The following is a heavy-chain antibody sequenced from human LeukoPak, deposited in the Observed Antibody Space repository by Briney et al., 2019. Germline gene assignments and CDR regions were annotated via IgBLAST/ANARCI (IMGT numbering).Heavy chain of an antibody. CDR1: GYTFTSYD. CDR3: AREGYSSGGFDY. J-gene: IGHJ4*02. D-gene: IGHD6-19*01. V-gene: IGHV1-8*01. Sequence: ASVKVSCKASGYTFTSYDINWVRQATGQGLEWMGWMNPNRGNTGYAQKFQGRVTMTRNTSISTAYMELSSLRSEDTAVYYCAREGYSSGGFDYWGQGTLVTVSS. CDR2: MNPNRGNT.